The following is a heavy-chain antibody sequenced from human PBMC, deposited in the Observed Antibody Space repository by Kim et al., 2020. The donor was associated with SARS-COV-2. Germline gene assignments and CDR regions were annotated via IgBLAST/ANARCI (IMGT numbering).Heavy chain of an antibody. CDR1: GGSISSGGYY. Sequence: SETLSLTCTVSGGSISSGGYYWSWIRQHPGKGLEWIGYIYYSGSTYYNPSLKSRVTISVDTSKNQFSLKLSSVTAADTAVYYCARWITIFGVGKNNWFDPWGQGTLVTVSS. CDR3: ARWITIFGVGKNNWFDP. J-gene: IGHJ5*02. CDR2: IYYSGST. V-gene: IGHV4-31*03. D-gene: IGHD3-3*01.